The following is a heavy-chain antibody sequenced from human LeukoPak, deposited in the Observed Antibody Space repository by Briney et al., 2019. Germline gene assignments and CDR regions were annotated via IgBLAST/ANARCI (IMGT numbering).Heavy chain of an antibody. V-gene: IGHV4-39*01. J-gene: IGHJ4*02. CDR2: IYYSGST. CDR3: ARHAGGISATGTGLFDY. CDR1: GASFSSSTYY. D-gene: IGHD6-13*01. Sequence: SETLSLTCIVSGASFSSSTYYWGWIRQPPGKGLEWIGSIYYSGSTYYNPSLKSRVTMSVDTSKNQFSLKLSSVTAADTAVYYCARHAGGISATGTGLFDYWGQGTLVTVSS.